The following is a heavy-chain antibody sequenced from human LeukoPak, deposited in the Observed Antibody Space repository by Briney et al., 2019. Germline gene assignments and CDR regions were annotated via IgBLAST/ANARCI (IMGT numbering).Heavy chain of an antibody. D-gene: IGHD2-2*02. CDR1: GFTFSDYY. V-gene: IGHV3-15*01. Sequence: GGSLRLSCAASGFTFSDYYMSWIRQAPGKGLEWVGRIKSKTDGGTTDYAAPVKGRFTISRDDSKNTLYLQMNSLRAEDTAVYYCAKVLLGYCSSTSCYSGDYWGQGTLVTVSS. J-gene: IGHJ4*02. CDR2: IKSKTDGGTT. CDR3: AKVLLGYCSSTSCYSGDY.